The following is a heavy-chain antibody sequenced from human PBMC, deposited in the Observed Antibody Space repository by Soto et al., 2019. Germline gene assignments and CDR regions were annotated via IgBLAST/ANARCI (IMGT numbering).Heavy chain of an antibody. D-gene: IGHD6-19*01. CDR2: ISYDGSNK. J-gene: IGHJ6*02. CDR1: VFTFSRYA. CDR3: ARDIPPRDSGWYGYYYYYGMDV. V-gene: IGHV3-30-3*01. Sequence: GWSLRLSCASSVFTFSRYAMHWVRQAPGKGLEWVAVISYDGSNKYYADSVKGRFTISRDNSKNTLYLQMNSPRAEDTAVYYCARDIPPRDSGWYGYYYYYGMDVWGQGTTVTVSS.